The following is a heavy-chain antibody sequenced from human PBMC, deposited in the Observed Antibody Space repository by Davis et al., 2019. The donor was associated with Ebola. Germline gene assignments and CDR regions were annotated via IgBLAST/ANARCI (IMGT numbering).Heavy chain of an antibody. CDR1: GYTFTSYG. V-gene: IGHV1-18*01. Sequence: AASVKVSCKASGYTFTSYGISWVRQAPGQGLEWMGWISAYNGNTNYAQKLQGRVTMTRDTSTSTVYMELSSLRSEDTAVYYCARTRDYYDSSGYSPYYFDYWGQGTLVTVSS. J-gene: IGHJ4*02. CDR2: ISAYNGNT. D-gene: IGHD3-22*01. CDR3: ARTRDYYDSSGYSPYYFDY.